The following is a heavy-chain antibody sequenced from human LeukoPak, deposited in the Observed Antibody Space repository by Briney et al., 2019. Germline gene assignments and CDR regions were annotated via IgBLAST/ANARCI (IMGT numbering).Heavy chain of an antibody. J-gene: IGHJ4*02. D-gene: IGHD6-13*01. CDR2: MIPIFGTA. Sequence: SVKVSCKASGGTFSSYAISWVRQAAGQGLEWMGGMIPIFGTANYAQKFQGRVTITTDESTSTAYMELSSLRSEDTAVYYCARGDSSSWYSGFDYWGQGTLVTVSS. CDR3: ARGDSSSWYSGFDY. CDR1: GGTFSSYA. V-gene: IGHV1-69*05.